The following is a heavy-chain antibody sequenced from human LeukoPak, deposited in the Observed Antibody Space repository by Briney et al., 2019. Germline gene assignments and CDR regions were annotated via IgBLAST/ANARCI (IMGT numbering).Heavy chain of an antibody. Sequence: GASVKVSCKASGYTFTSYDINWVRQATGQGLEWMGWMNHNSGDTGYAQKFQGRVTMTRNTSISTAYMELSSLRSEDTAVYYCARGGPYCSSTSCYYYYGMDVWGQGTTVTVSS. D-gene: IGHD2-2*01. CDR3: ARGGPYCSSTSCYYYYGMDV. J-gene: IGHJ6*02. CDR2: MNHNSGDT. V-gene: IGHV1-8*01. CDR1: GYTFTSYD.